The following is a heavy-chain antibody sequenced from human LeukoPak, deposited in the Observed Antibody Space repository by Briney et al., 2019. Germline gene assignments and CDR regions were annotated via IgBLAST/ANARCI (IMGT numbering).Heavy chain of an antibody. D-gene: IGHD4-17*01. V-gene: IGHV4-4*09. CDR2: INTSGSA. J-gene: IGHJ5*02. CDR3: ASGWVSGDYFDP. CDR1: GGSISSYC. Sequence: SETLSLTCTVSGGSISSYCWSWIRQPPGKGLEWIGYINTSGSANYNPSPKSRVPISVSASKNQFPLKLSSGTAADAAGCYCASGWVSGDYFDPWGQGTLVTVSS.